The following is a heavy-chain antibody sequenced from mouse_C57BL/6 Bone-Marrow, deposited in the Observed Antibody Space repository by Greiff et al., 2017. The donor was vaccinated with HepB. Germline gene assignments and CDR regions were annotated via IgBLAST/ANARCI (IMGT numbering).Heavy chain of an antibody. CDR1: GFTFSDAW. D-gene: IGHD1-1*01. V-gene: IGHV6-6*01. J-gene: IGHJ2*01. CDR2: IRNKANNNAT. CDR3: ARLRYYGSSLYFDY. Sequence: EVQVVESGGGLVQPGGSMKLSCAASGFTFSDAWMDWVRQSPEKGLEWVAEIRNKANNNATYYAESVKGRFTISRDDAKSSVYLQMNSLRAEDTGIYYGARLRYYGSSLYFDYWGQGTTLTVSS.